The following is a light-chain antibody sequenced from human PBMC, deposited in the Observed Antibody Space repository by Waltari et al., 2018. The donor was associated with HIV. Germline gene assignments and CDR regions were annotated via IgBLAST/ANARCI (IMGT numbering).Light chain of an antibody. J-gene: IGLJ2*01. CDR1: RRDVGSTMS. Sequence: QSPLTQPASVSGSPGQPVTITCTGSRRDVGSTMSVSWYQLHPGKGPRLIIYNVNSRPSGVSSRFSGSKSGNTASLTISGLQTDDEAEYICCSYAGTVTYLVFGGGTKLTVL. CDR2: NVN. CDR3: CSYAGTVTYLV. V-gene: IGLV2-23*02.